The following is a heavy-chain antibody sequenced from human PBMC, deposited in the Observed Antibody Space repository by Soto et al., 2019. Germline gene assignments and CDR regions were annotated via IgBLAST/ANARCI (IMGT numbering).Heavy chain of an antibody. Sequence: GGSLRLSCAASGFSFGHYAMHWVRQPPGKGLEWVALISYDGENQYFTDSVRGRFTISRDNSKTAVYLEMNDLRLDDTATYYCVSPHSESSNAFDLWGQGTLVTVSS. D-gene: IGHD3-10*01. V-gene: IGHV3-30*04. J-gene: IGHJ5*02. CDR2: ISYDGENQ. CDR3: VSPHSESSNAFDL. CDR1: GFSFGHYA.